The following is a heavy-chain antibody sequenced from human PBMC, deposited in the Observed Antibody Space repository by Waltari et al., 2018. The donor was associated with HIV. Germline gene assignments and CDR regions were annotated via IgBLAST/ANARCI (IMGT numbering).Heavy chain of an antibody. J-gene: IGHJ4*02. CDR2: RKRGSGEH. CDR1: GFTFRHYS. Sequence: EVELREAGGGLVEPGASLTLSCVASGFTFRHYSFNWVRLRPRKGLEWVPARKRGSGEHSYVDPVKGLFTISRDDSVNTLFLHMDKVGAEDTGRYFCVRDDPGYTPIDYWGPGTLVTVSP. D-gene: IGHD6-25*01. CDR3: VRDDPGYTPIDY. V-gene: IGHV3-7*05.